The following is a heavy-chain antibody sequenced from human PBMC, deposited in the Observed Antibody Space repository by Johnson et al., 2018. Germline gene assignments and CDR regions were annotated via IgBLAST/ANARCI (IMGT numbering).Heavy chain of an antibody. D-gene: IGHD1-26*01. Sequence: QVQLVESGGGLVKPGGSLRLSCYGSGFDFSDYYMTWIRQAPGKGLEWVSYISGRASNIYYEDSVKGRFTISRDNGKNSVYLQMNSLRVEDTAVYYCAGEVWGGTDRQAFDLWGQGTVVTVAS. CDR2: ISGRASNI. CDR3: AGEVWGGTDRQAFDL. J-gene: IGHJ3*01. CDR1: GFDFSDYY. V-gene: IGHV3-11*04.